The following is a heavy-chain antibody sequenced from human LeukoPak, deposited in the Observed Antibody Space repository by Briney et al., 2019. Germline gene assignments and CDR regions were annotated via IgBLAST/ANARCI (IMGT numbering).Heavy chain of an antibody. J-gene: IGHJ4*02. D-gene: IGHD4-17*01. CDR1: GFTFSSYW. V-gene: IGHV3-74*01. CDR2: INSGGSST. Sequence: GGSLRLSCAASGFTFSSYWMHWVRQAPGKGLVWVSRINSGGSSTIYADSVKGRFTISRDNAKNTLYLQMNSLRAEDTAVYYCARDTDTVTTILDYWGQGTLVTVSS. CDR3: ARDTDTVTTILDY.